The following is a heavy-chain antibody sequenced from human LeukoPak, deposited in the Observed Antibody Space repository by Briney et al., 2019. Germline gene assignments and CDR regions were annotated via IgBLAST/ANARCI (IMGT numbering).Heavy chain of an antibody. D-gene: IGHD1-26*01. V-gene: IGHV4-34*01. CDR2: IYYSGST. CDR1: GGSFSGYY. J-gene: IGHJ4*02. CDR3: ARLARGSGSYYFDY. Sequence: SETLSLTCAVYGGSFSGYYWSWIRQPPGKGLEWIGSIYYSGSTYYNPSLKSRVTISVDTSKNQFSLKLSSVTAADTAVYYCARLARGSGSYYFDYWGQGTLVTVSS.